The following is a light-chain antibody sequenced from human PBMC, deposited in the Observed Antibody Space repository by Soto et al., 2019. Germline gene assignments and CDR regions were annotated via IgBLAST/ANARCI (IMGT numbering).Light chain of an antibody. Sequence: LTQPASVSGSPGRSITISCTGTSSDVGTYNLVSWYQQYPGKAPKLVIFEDTKRPSGVSNRFSGSKSGNTASLTISGLQDDDEADYYCCSYAGNSTFVFGSGTKV. J-gene: IGLJ1*01. CDR3: CSYAGNSTFV. CDR2: EDT. CDR1: SSDVGTYNL. V-gene: IGLV2-23*01.